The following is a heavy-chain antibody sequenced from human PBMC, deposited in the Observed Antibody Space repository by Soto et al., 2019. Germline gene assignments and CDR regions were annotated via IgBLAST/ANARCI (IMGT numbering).Heavy chain of an antibody. D-gene: IGHD5-18*01. CDR3: AKDVGVNVDTAMVTPVPY. CDR1: VFTVSSYA. J-gene: IGHJ4*02. V-gene: IGHV3-23*01. CDR2: ISGSGCST. Sequence: GPLRLSCAASVFTVSSYAMSWVRQAPGKGLEWVSAISGSGCSTYYADSVKGRFTISRDNSKNTLYLQMNSLRAEDTAVYYCAKDVGVNVDTAMVTPVPYWGQGTLVTVSS.